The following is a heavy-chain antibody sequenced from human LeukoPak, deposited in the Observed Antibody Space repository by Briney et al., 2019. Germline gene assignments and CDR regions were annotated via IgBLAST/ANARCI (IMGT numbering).Heavy chain of an antibody. Sequence: SETLSLTCTVSGGSISSYYWSWIRQPPGKGLEWIGYIYYSGDTNYNPSLKSRVTISVDTSKNQFSLKVSSVTAADTAVYFCARLDSSGPAGYFQHWGQGTLVIVSS. CDR1: GGSISSYY. V-gene: IGHV4-59*08. J-gene: IGHJ1*01. CDR3: ARLDSSGPAGYFQH. D-gene: IGHD6-19*01. CDR2: IYYSGDT.